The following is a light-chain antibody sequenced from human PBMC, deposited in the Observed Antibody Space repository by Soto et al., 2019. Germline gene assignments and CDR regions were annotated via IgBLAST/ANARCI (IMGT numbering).Light chain of an antibody. J-gene: IGKJ1*01. V-gene: IGKV1-5*01. CDR3: QQYKSYWT. CDR2: DAS. Sequence: DIKMNQSPSTLSASVGDGVTITCRASQRISTWLAWYQQKPGKAPKLLISDASSLETGVPSRFSGSGSGTEFTLTINSLQPDDFATYYCQQYKSYWTFGQGTNVDIK. CDR1: QRISTW.